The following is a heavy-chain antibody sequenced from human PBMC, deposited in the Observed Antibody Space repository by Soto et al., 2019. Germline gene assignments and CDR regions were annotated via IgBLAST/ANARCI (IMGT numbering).Heavy chain of an antibody. CDR2: ISGSGGST. CDR3: AKGGASWYYDSSGQDY. V-gene: IGHV3-23*01. J-gene: IGHJ4*02. Sequence: GGSLRLSCAASGFTFSSYAMSWVRQAPGKGLEWVSAISGSGGSTYYADSVKGRFTISRDNSKNTLYLQMNSLRAEDTAVYYCAKGGASWYYDSSGQDYWGQGTLVTVSS. CDR1: GFTFSSYA. D-gene: IGHD3-22*01.